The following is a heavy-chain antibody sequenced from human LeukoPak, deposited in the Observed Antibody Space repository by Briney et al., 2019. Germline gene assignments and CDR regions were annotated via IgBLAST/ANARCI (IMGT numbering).Heavy chain of an antibody. Sequence: PSETLSLTCTVSGGSISSYYWSWIRQPPGKGLEWIGYIYYSGSTNYNPSLKSRVTISVDTSKNQFSLKLSSVTAADTAVYYCAALHGGNSGGFDYWGQGTLVTVSS. V-gene: IGHV4-59*01. CDR2: IYYSGST. D-gene: IGHD4-23*01. CDR3: AALHGGNSGGFDY. J-gene: IGHJ4*02. CDR1: GGSISSYY.